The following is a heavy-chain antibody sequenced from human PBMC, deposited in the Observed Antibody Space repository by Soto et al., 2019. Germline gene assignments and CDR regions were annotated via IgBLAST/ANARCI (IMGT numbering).Heavy chain of an antibody. CDR2: IKSKTDGGTT. V-gene: IGHV3-15*01. D-gene: IGHD5-18*01. Sequence: SLRLSCAASGFTFSNAWMSWVRQAPGKGLEWVGRIKSKTDGGTTDYAAPVKGRFTISRDDSKNTLYLQMNSLKTEDTAVYYCTTGGYSYGRALDYWGQGTLVTVSS. CDR3: TTGGYSYGRALDY. CDR1: GFTFSNAW. J-gene: IGHJ4*02.